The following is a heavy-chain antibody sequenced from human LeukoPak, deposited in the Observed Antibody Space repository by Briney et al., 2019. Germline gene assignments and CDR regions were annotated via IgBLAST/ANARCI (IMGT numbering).Heavy chain of an antibody. CDR3: AADDLTRAY. Sequence: GASVKVSCKASGFTFTNSAIQWVRQARGQRLEWLGWIVVGSGNANYAQKFQDRVIITRDTSTSTAYMEVSSLRSEDTAVYYCAADDLTRAYWGQGTLVTVSS. CDR1: GFTFTNSA. CDR2: IVVGSGNA. V-gene: IGHV1-58*02. J-gene: IGHJ4*02.